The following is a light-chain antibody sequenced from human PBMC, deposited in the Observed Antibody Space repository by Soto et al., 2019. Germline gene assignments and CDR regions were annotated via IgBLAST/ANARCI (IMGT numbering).Light chain of an antibody. CDR3: SSNSSSSAYYV. J-gene: IGLJ1*01. V-gene: IGLV2-14*01. CDR1: SSDIGYYDY. CDR2: EVN. Sequence: QSVLTQPASVSGSPGQSITISCTGTSSDIGYYDYVSWYQHHSGKAPKLIIYEVNNRPSGVSNRFSGSKSVNTASLTISGLQAEDEADYYCSSNSSSSAYYVFGTGTKV.